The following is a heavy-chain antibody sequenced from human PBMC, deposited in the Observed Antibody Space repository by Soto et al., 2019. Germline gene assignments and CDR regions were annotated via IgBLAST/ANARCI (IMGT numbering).Heavy chain of an antibody. Sequence: SETLSLTCAVYGGSFSGYYWSWIRQPPGKGLEWIGEINHSGSTNYNPSLKSRVTISVDTSKNQFSLKLSSVTAADTAVYYCARVEPYSPLVDYWGQGTLVTVS. J-gene: IGHJ4*02. CDR1: GGSFSGYY. V-gene: IGHV4-34*01. D-gene: IGHD6-13*01. CDR2: INHSGST. CDR3: ARVEPYSPLVDY.